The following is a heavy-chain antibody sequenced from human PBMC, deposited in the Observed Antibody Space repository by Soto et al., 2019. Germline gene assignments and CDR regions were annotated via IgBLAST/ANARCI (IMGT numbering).Heavy chain of an antibody. CDR2: IIPIFGTA. J-gene: IGHJ6*02. CDR1: GGTFSSYA. CDR3: ARWNCSGGSCYSGYYGMDV. Sequence: SVKVSCKASGGTFSSYAISWVRQAPGQGLEWMGGIIPIFGTANYAQKFQGRVTITADESTSTAYMELSSLRSEDTAVYYCARWNCSGGSCYSGYYGMDVWGQGTTVTV. D-gene: IGHD2-15*01. V-gene: IGHV1-69*13.